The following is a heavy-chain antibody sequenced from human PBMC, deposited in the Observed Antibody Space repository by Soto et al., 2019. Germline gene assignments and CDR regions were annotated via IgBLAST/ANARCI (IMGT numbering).Heavy chain of an antibody. CDR1: GYIFTSYY. D-gene: IGHD3-10*01. J-gene: IGHJ4*02. CDR3: SREDPGETSPFDH. V-gene: IGHV1-46*03. Sequence: ASVKVSCKASGYIFTSYYIHWVRQAPGQGLEWMGWINPFDGSRMFAQSFQGRVTMTRDTSTSTVYMEVSSLRSEDTAVYYCSREDPGETSPFDHWGQGTLVTVSS. CDR2: INPFDGSR.